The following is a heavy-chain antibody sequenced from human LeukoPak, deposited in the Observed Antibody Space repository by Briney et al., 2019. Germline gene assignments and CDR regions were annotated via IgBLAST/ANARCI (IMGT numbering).Heavy chain of an antibody. J-gene: IGHJ3*02. Sequence: GGSLRLSCTASEFTFSSYGMHWVRQAPGKGLEWVAFIRYDGSNKYYTDSVKGRFTISRDNSKNTLYLQMNSLRAEDTAVYYCATTPTTKPGAFDIWGQGTMVTVSS. CDR3: ATTPTTKPGAFDI. V-gene: IGHV3-30*02. CDR1: EFTFSSYG. CDR2: IRYDGSNK. D-gene: IGHD1-14*01.